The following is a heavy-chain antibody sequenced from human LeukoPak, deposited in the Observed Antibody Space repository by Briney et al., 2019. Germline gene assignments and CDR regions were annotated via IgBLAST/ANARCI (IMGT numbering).Heavy chain of an antibody. CDR1: GYTFTSYG. CDR3: ARGSKATIRCYFDY. D-gene: IGHD5-24*01. J-gene: IGHJ4*02. Sequence: ASVTVSCTASGYTFTSYGISWVRQAPGQGLEWMGWISAYNGNTNYARKLQGKVTMTTDTSTSTAYMELRSLRSDATAVYYCARGSKATIRCYFDYWGQGTLVTVSS. CDR2: ISAYNGNT. V-gene: IGHV1-18*01.